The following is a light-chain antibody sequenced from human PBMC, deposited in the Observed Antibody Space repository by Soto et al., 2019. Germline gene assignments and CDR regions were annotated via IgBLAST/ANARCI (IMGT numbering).Light chain of an antibody. CDR1: EGINNH. J-gene: IGKJ1*01. Sequence: DIQMTQSPSSLSASIGDRVTIICRASEGINNHLVWFQQKPGKAPKSLIYGATYLQSGVPSRFSGSEFGTEFSLTISSLQPEDIATYYCQQYSSYWTFAQGTKVDIK. CDR3: QQYSSYWT. CDR2: GAT. V-gene: IGKV1-16*01.